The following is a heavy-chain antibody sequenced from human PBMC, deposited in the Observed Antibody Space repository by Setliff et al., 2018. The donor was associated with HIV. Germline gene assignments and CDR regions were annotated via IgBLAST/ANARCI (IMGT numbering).Heavy chain of an antibody. V-gene: IGHV4-61*10. CDR2: IYNSGST. CDR3: ARESVTTPYYYYMDV. Sequence: ASETLSLTCTVSGGSIGSGTYYWSWIRQPAGNELEWIGHIYNSGSTNYNPSLKSRVTVSVDTSKNQLSLKVSSVTAADTAVYYCARESVTTPYYYYMDVWGKGTAVTVSS. D-gene: IGHD4-4*01. J-gene: IGHJ6*03. CDR1: GGSIGSGTYY.